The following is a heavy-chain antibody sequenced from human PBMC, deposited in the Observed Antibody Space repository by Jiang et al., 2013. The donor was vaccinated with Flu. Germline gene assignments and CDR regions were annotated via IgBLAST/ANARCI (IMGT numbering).Heavy chain of an antibody. Sequence: VQLVESGGGLVKPGGSLRLSCAASGFTFSSYSMNWVRQAPGKGLEWVSSISSSSSYIYYADSVKGRFTISRDNAKNSLYLQMNSLRAEDTAVYYCARDSSSGWYNRLDYFDYWGQGTLVTVSS. J-gene: IGHJ4*02. CDR3: ARDSSSGWYNRLDYFDY. V-gene: IGHV3-21*01. D-gene: IGHD6-19*01. CDR2: ISSSSSYI. CDR1: GFTFSSYS.